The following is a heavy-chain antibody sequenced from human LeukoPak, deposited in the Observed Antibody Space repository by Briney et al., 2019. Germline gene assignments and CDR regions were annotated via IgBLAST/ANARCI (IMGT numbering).Heavy chain of an antibody. V-gene: IGHV4-34*01. CDR2: INHSGST. CDR3: ARRRAVGATPAPFDY. D-gene: IGHD1-26*01. CDR1: GGSFSGYY. J-gene: IGHJ4*02. Sequence: PSETLSLTCAVYGGSFSGYYWSWIRQPPGKGLEWIGEINHSGSTNYNPSLKSRVTISVDTSKNQFSLKLSSVTAADTAVYYCARRRAVGATPAPFDYWGQGTLVTVSS.